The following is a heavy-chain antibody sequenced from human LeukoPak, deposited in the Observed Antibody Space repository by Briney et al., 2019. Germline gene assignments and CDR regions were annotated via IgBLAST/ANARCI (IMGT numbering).Heavy chain of an antibody. J-gene: IGHJ4*02. CDR2: INHSGST. Sequence: SETLSLTCTVSGGSISSYYWSWIRQPPGKGLEWIGEINHSGSTNYNPSLKSRVTISVDTSKNQFSLKLSSVTAADTAVYYCARHSGYSYGWNFDYWGQGTLVTVSS. CDR1: GGSISSYY. D-gene: IGHD5-18*01. V-gene: IGHV4-34*01. CDR3: ARHSGYSYGWNFDY.